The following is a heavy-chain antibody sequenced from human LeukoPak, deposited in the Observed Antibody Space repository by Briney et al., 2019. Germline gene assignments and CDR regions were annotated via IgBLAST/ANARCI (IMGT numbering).Heavy chain of an antibody. CDR1: GDSVSSNSAA. V-gene: IGHV6-1*01. CDR3: ARDMVRWLQSFYYFDY. D-gene: IGHD5-24*01. Sequence: SQTLSLTCAISGDSVSSNSAAWNWIRQSPSRGLEWLGRTYYRSKWYNDYAVSVKSRITINPDTSKNQFSLQLNSVTPEDTAVYYCARDMVRWLQSFYYFDYWGQGTLVTVSS. CDR2: TYYRSKWYN. J-gene: IGHJ4*02.